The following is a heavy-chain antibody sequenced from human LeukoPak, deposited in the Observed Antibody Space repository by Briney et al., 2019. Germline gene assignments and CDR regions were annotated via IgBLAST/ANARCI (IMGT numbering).Heavy chain of an antibody. CDR3: ARQSSSSYHYFDY. D-gene: IGHD6-13*01. Sequence: GRSLRLSCAASGFTSSSYWMSWVRQAPGKGLEWVANIKQDGSEKYYVDSVKGRFTISRDNAKNSLYLQMNSLRAEDTAVYYCARQSSSSYHYFDYWGQGTLVTVSS. CDR1: GFTSSSYW. J-gene: IGHJ4*02. CDR2: IKQDGSEK. V-gene: IGHV3-7*01.